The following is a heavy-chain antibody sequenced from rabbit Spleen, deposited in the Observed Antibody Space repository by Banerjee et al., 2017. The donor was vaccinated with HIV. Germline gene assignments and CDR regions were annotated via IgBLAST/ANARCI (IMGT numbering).Heavy chain of an antibody. CDR1: GVSFSSNYY. CDR3: ARDTGSSFSSYGMDL. CDR2: IVPIFGVT. V-gene: IGHV1S40*01. D-gene: IGHD8-1*01. Sequence: QSLEESGGGLVKPGASLTLTCTPSGVSFSSNYYMSWVRQAPGKGLEYIGYIVPIFGVTYYANWVNGRFTISSHNAQNTLYLQLNSLTAADTATYFCARDTGSSFSSYGMDLWGPGTLVTVS. J-gene: IGHJ6*01.